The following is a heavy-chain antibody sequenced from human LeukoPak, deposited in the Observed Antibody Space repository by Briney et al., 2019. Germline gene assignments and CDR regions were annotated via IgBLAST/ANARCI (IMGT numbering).Heavy chain of an antibody. D-gene: IGHD6-19*01. CDR3: ARDQNPTGYSSGWYAFDY. Sequence: SVKVSCKASGGTFSSYAISWVRQAPGQGLEWMGGIIPIFGTANYAQKFQGRVTITADESTSTAYMELGSLRSEDTAVYYCARDQNPTGYSSGWYAFDYWGQGTLVTVSS. J-gene: IGHJ4*02. CDR2: IIPIFGTA. CDR1: GGTFSSYA. V-gene: IGHV1-69*01.